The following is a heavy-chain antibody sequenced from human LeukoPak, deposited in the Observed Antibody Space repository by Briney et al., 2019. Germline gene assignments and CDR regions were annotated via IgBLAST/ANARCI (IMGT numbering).Heavy chain of an antibody. CDR3: AREPTKVPYALHAFDI. Sequence: PSETLSLTCTVSGGSISADYWSWIRQPPGKGLEYIAFIHYRGHTNYNPSLKSRVTISIDTSKYQFSLKMSSVTAADTAVYYCAREPTKVPYALHAFDIWGEGTMVTVSS. CDR2: IHYRGHT. V-gene: IGHV4-59*12. J-gene: IGHJ3*02. CDR1: GGSISADY. D-gene: IGHD4/OR15-4a*01.